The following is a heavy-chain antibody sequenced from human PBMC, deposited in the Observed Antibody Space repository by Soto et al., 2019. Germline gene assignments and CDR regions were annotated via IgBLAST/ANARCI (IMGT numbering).Heavy chain of an antibody. J-gene: IGHJ4*02. Sequence: GGSLRLSCAASGFTFSNYWMTWVRQAPGKGLEWVANIKEDGSEKHYVDSVKGRFTISRDNAKNSPYLQMNSLRVEDTAVYFCSRDVVVGAKALNYWGQGAPVTVSS. CDR3: SRDVVVGAKALNY. CDR1: GFTFSNYW. V-gene: IGHV3-7*01. D-gene: IGHD2-15*01. CDR2: IKEDGSEK.